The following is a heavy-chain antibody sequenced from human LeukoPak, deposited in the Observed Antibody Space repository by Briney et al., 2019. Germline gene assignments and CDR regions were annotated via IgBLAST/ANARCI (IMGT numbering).Heavy chain of an antibody. CDR3: ATDNGPWGYDALDV. D-gene: IGHD3-16*01. CDR2: VSASGAI. Sequence: SETLSLTCSVSGVSVGSHFWSWVRQPAGKALEWIGRVSASGAISSNPSLNSRVTMSLDTSKNQFSLKLTSVTAADTAFYYCATDNGPWGYDALDVWGQGTVVTVSS. V-gene: IGHV4-4*07. CDR1: GVSVGSHF. J-gene: IGHJ3*01.